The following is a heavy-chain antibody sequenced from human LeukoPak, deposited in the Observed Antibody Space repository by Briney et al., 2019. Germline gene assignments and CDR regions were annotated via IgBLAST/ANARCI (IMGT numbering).Heavy chain of an antibody. V-gene: IGHV4-39*07. D-gene: IGHD3-10*01. Sequence: SETLSLTCTVSGGSISSSSYYWGWIRQPPGKGLEWIGSIYYSGSTYYNPSLKSRVTMSVDTSKNQFSLKLSSVTAADTAVYYCARDGLLIDYYGSGSYYNWFDPWGQGTLVTVSS. CDR3: ARDGLLIDYYGSGSYYNWFDP. CDR1: GGSISSSSYY. CDR2: IYYSGST. J-gene: IGHJ5*02.